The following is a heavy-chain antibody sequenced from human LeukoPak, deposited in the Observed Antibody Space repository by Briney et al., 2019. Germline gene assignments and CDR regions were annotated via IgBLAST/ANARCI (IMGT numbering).Heavy chain of an antibody. CDR2: IHRSGSP. CDR1: LDSATSNF. CDR3: AREILGGFNPGAY. J-gene: IGHJ4*02. D-gene: IGHD1-14*01. Sequence: SETLSLTCTVSLDSATSNFWSWVRQPPGKGLEWIGEIHRSGSPNYNPSLQSRVTISIDRSRNQIALELSSVTAADTAVYYCAREILGGFNPGAYWGQGALVTVSS. V-gene: IGHV4-4*02.